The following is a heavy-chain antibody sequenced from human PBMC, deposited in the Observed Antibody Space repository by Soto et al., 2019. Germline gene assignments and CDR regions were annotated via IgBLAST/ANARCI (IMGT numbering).Heavy chain of an antibody. CDR1: GGNFSSYA. Sequence: QVQLVQSGAEVKKPGSSVKVSCKASGGNFSSYAISWVRQAPGQGLEWMGGIIPIFGTANYAQKFQGRVTITADKSTRAAYRELSSLRSEDTAVYSCIREGSSGYAPPNWFDPCGKGDLGTFAS. V-gene: IGHV1-69*06. CDR2: IIPIFGTA. D-gene: IGHD3-22*01. CDR3: IREGSSGYAPPNWFDP. J-gene: IGHJ5*02.